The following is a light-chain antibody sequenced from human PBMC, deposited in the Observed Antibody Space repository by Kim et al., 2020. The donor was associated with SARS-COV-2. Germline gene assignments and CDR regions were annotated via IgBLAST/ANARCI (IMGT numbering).Light chain of an antibody. V-gene: IGKV3-15*01. CDR1: QSVSSN. CDR2: GAS. CDR3: QQYNNWPYT. Sequence: VSPGERATLACRASQSVSSNLAWYQQKPGQAPRRLIYGASTRATGIPSRFSGSGSGTEFTLTISSLQSEDFAVYSCQQYNNWPYTFGQGTKLEI. J-gene: IGKJ2*01.